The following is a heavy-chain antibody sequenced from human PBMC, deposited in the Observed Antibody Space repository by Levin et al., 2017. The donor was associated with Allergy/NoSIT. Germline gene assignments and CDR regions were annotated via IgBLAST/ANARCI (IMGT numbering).Heavy chain of an antibody. CDR1: GGSISSGDYY. V-gene: IGHV4-30-4*01. CDR3: ARGYAKVTTYYYYYMDV. CDR2: IYYSGST. Sequence: SETLSLTCTVSGGSISSGDYYWSWIRQPPGKGLEWIGYIYYSGSTYYNPSLKSRVTISVDTSKNQFSLKLSSVTAADTAVYYCARGYAKVTTYYYYYMDVWGKGTTVTVSS. D-gene: IGHD4-17*01. J-gene: IGHJ6*03.